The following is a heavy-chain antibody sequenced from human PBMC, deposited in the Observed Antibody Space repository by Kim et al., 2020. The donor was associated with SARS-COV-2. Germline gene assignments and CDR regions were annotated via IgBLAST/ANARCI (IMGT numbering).Heavy chain of an antibody. CDR1: GGSISSYY. Sequence: SETLSLTCTVSGGSISSYYWSWIRQPPGKGLEWIGYIYYSGSTNYNPSLKSRVTISVDTSKNQFSLKLSSVTAADTAVYYCASYPTVTTDYWGQGTLVTV. D-gene: IGHD4-17*01. CDR3: ASYPTVTTDY. J-gene: IGHJ4*02. CDR2: IYYSGST. V-gene: IGHV4-59*13.